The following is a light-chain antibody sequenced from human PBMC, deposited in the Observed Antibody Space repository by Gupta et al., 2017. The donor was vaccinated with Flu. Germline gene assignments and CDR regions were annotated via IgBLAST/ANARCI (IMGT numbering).Light chain of an antibody. J-gene: IGKJ4*01. Sequence: EVVLTQSPATLSLSPGERATLSCRASQGVSTNLAWYQQNPGQAPRLLIYDASTRDTGIPARFSGGGSGTDFTLTISSREPEDFAVYYCQQCTSWPALSFGGGTKVEIK. CDR3: QQCTSWPALS. CDR1: QGVSTN. CDR2: DAS. V-gene: IGKV3-11*01.